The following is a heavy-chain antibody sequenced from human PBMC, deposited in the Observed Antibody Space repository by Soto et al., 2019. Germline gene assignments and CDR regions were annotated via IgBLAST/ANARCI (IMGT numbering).Heavy chain of an antibody. CDR2: MSHSGGT. CDR1: GGFVSSGIYY. J-gene: IGHJ3*02. V-gene: IGHV4-34*01. Sequence: QVQLQQWGAGLLKPSETLSLTCAVYGGFVSSGIYYWSWIRQPPGKGLEWIGEMSHSGGTHSNPSRKARFIMSLDRCKKQSALKISSVTAADTALHYCARVEGGIVTSVVYAFDIWVPGT. CDR3: ARVEGGIVTSVVYAFDI. D-gene: IGHD2-15*01.